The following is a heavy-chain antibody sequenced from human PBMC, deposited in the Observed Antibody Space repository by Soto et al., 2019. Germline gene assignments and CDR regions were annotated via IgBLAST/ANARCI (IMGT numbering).Heavy chain of an antibody. CDR3: ASSRRYYYDTTGLDAFDV. J-gene: IGHJ3*01. CDR1: GYTFTGYY. V-gene: IGHV1-2*04. CDR2: INPNSGGT. Sequence: ASVKVSCKASGYTFTGYYMHWVRQAPGQGLEWMGRINPNSGGTNFAQKFQGWVTMTRDTSISTAYMELSRLRSDDTAVYYCASSRRYYYDTTGLDAFDVWGQGTMVTVSS. D-gene: IGHD3-22*01.